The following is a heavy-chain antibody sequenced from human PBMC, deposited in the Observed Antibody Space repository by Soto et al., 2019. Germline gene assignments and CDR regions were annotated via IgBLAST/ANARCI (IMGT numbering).Heavy chain of an antibody. J-gene: IGHJ6*02. V-gene: IGHV3-7*01. D-gene: IGHD1-26*01. CDR3: ARDSNSGSYYGRYGMDV. Sequence: GSLRLSGSASGFTFSSYWMSWVRQAPGKGLEWVANIKQDGSEKYYVDSVKVRFTISRDNAKNSLYLQMNSLRAEDTAVYYCARDSNSGSYYGRYGMDVWGQGTKVTVYS. CDR1: GFTFSSYW. CDR2: IKQDGSEK.